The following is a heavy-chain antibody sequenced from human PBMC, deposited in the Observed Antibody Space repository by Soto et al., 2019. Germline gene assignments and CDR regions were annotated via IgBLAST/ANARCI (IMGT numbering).Heavy chain of an antibody. J-gene: IGHJ6*02. V-gene: IGHV3-66*01. CDR2: IYSGGST. CDR1: GFTVSSNY. CDR3: ARMGVIPFSYYGMDV. Sequence: EVQLVESGGGLVQPGGSLRLSCAASGFTVSSNYMSWVRQAPGKGLEWVSVIYSGGSTYYADSVKGRFTISRDNSKNTLYLQMNSLRAEDTAVYYCARMGVIPFSYYGMDVWGQGTTVTVSS. D-gene: IGHD3-16*02.